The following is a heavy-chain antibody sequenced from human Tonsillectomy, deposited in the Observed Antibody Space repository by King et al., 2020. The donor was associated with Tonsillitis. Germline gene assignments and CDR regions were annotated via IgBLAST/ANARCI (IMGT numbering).Heavy chain of an antibody. Sequence: QLVQSGGGLVQPGRSLRLSCAASGCTFDDYAMHWVRQAPGKGLEWVSGISWNSGSIGDADSVKGRFTISRDNAKNSLYLQMNSLIAEDTALYYCAKDSSLLCSGNVCGMDVWGQGTTVTVSS. V-gene: IGHV3-9*01. CDR3: AKDSSLLCSGNVCGMDV. CDR1: GCTFDDYA. D-gene: IGHD2-15*01. CDR2: ISWNSGSI. J-gene: IGHJ6*02.